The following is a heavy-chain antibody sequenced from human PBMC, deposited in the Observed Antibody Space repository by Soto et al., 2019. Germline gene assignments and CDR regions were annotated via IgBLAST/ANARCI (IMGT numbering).Heavy chain of an antibody. CDR2: ISWNIGKI. CDR3: AKALFRYFDYYPMDV. J-gene: IGHJ6*02. CDR1: GFTYDDYA. V-gene: IGHV3-9*01. Sequence: GGSLRLSCAASGFTYDDYAMHWVRQAPGKGLEWVSGISWNIGKIDYADSVKGRFTISRDNAKNSLYLQMSSLRIEDTALYYCAKALFRYFDYYPMDVWGQGTKVSLSS.